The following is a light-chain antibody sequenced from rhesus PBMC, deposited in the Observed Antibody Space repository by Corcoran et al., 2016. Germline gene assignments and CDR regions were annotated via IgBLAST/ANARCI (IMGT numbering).Light chain of an antibody. J-gene: IGKJ3*01. CDR2: DVS. CDR1: QFVRTY. V-gene: IGKV3-10*01. Sequence: QVILTQSPATLSLSPGERATLPCRASQFVRTYLAWYHRKPGHAPRLRIYDVSYRATGIPDRFSGSGSGTDFTLTSSSLEPEDVGVYHCYQHSSGYTFGPGTKLDIK. CDR3: YQHSSGYT.